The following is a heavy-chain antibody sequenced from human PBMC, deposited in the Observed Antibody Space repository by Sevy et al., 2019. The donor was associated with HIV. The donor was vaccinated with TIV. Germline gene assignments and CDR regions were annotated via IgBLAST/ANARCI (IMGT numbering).Heavy chain of an antibody. D-gene: IGHD6-19*01. V-gene: IGHV1-18*01. CDR3: ARDPVSYSSGSSYFDY. CDR1: GYTFTSYG. Sequence: ASVKVSCKASGYTFTSYGISWVRQAPGQGLEWMGWISACNGNTNYAQKLQGRVTMTTDTSTSTAYMELRSLRSDDTAVYYCARDPVSYSSGSSYFDYWGQGTLVTVSS. CDR2: ISACNGNT. J-gene: IGHJ4*02.